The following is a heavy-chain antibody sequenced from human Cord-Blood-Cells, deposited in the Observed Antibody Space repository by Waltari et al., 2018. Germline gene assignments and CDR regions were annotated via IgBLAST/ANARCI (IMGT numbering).Heavy chain of an antibody. V-gene: IGHV3-23*01. CDR2: ISGSGGST. Sequence: EVQLLESGGGLVQPGGSLRLSCAASGFTFSSYPMSWVGTAQGKGLEWVSAISGSGGSTYYADSVKGRFTISRDNSKNTLYLQMNSLRAEDTAVYYCAKEDGYYDSSGYYYYWGQGTLVTVSS. CDR3: AKEDGYYDSSGYYYY. D-gene: IGHD3-22*01. CDR1: GFTFSSYP. J-gene: IGHJ4*02.